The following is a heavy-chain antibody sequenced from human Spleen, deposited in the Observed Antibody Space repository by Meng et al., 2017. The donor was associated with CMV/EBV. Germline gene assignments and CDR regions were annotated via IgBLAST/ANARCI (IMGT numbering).Heavy chain of an antibody. D-gene: IGHD3-3*01. CDR3: AKDLLYDFWSGGFDY. CDR2: ISGSGGST. V-gene: IGHV3-23*01. Sequence: GGSLRLSCAASGFTFSSYAMSWVRQAPGKGLEWVSAISGSGGSTYYADSVKGRFTISRDNSKNTLYLQMNSLRAEDTAVYYCAKDLLYDFWSGGFDYWGQGTLVTVSS. CDR1: GFTFSSYA. J-gene: IGHJ4*02.